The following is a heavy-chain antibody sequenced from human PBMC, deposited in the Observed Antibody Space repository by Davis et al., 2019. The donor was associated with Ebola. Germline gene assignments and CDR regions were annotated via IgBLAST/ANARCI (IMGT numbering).Heavy chain of an antibody. D-gene: IGHD2-2*01. CDR1: GGSISSYY. CDR2: IHHSGSA. J-gene: IGHJ5*02. CDR3: ARAGALLPAANNWFDP. Sequence: SETLSLTCTVSGGSISSYYWSWIRQPPGKGLEWIGSIHHSGSAYYNPSLKSRVTISVDTSKNQFSLKLTSVTAADTAVYYCARAGALLPAANNWFDPWGQGTLVTVSS. V-gene: IGHV4-38-2*02.